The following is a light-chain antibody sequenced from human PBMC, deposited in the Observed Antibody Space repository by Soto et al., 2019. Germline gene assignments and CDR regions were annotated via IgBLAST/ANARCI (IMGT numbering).Light chain of an antibody. V-gene: IGKV1-39*01. Sequence: QMNKYPSSLSASVGDRVTITCRASETIRMYLNWYQQRPGKAPNLLIYGASRLHSGVPSRFTGSGSGTDFTLTISSLQPEDFATYFCQQSYSSPPTLGQGTKV. CDR2: GAS. CDR3: QQSYSSPPT. CDR1: ETIRMY. J-gene: IGKJ1*01.